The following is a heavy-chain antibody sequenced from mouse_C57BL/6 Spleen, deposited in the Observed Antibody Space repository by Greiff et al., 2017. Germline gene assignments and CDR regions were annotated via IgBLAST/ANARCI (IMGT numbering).Heavy chain of an antibody. Sequence: VQLKESGPELVKPGASVKIPCKASGYTFTDYNMDWVKQSHGKSLEWIGDINPNNGGTIYNQKFKGKATLTVDKSSSTAYMELRSLTSEDTAVYYCARVSYYYGRGYFDYWGQGTTLTVSS. CDR2: INPNNGGT. J-gene: IGHJ2*01. V-gene: IGHV1-18*01. CDR1: GYTFTDYN. D-gene: IGHD1-1*01. CDR3: ARVSYYYGRGYFDY.